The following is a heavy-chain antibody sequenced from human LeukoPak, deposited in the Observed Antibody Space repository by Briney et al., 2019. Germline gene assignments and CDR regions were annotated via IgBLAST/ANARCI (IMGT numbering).Heavy chain of an antibody. CDR1: GGTFSSYA. J-gene: IGHJ4*02. V-gene: IGHV1-69*13. CDR2: IIPIFGTA. D-gene: IGHD6-13*01. CDR3: ARTRGIAAAKKYYFDY. Sequence: ASVKVSCKASGGTFSSYAISWVRQVPGQGLEWMGGIIPIFGTANYAQKFQGRVTITADESTSTAYMELSSLRSEDTAVYYCARTRGIAAAKKYYFDYWGQGTLVTVSS.